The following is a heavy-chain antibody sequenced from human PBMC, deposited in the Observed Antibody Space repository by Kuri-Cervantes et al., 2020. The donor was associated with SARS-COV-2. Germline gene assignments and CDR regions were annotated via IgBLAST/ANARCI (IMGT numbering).Heavy chain of an antibody. CDR2: IYTSGST. V-gene: IGHV4-61*02. D-gene: IGHD1-26*01. J-gene: IGHJ4*02. Sequence: SETLSLTCTVSGGSISSGSYYWSWIRQPAGKGLEWIGRIYTSGSTNYNPSLKSRVTISVDTSKNQFSLKLSSVTAADTAVYYCARFSVGAKAKFDYWGQGTLVTCYS. CDR1: GGSISSGSYY. CDR3: ARFSVGAKAKFDY.